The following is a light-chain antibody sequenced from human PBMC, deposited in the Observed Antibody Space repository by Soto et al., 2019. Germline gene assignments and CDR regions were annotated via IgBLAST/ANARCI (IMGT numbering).Light chain of an antibody. Sequence: EIVLTQSPATLSLSPGVRATLSCRASQSVGSSLAWYQQKPGQAPRLLIYDASNRATGIPARFSGSGSGTDFTLTISSLESEDFAVYYCLQRGDWPPLTFGQGTKVEIK. V-gene: IGKV3-11*01. CDR2: DAS. CDR1: QSVGSS. CDR3: LQRGDWPPLT. J-gene: IGKJ1*01.